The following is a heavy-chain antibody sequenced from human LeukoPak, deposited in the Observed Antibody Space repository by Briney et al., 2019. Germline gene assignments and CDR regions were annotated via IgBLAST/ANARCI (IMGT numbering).Heavy chain of an antibody. J-gene: IGHJ4*02. CDR2: IYSGGST. Sequence: PGGSLRLSCAASGFTVSSNCMNWVRQAPGKGLEWVSVIYSGGSTNYADSVKGRFTISRDNSKNTLYLQMNSLRAEDTAVYYCIYGYTLEFWGQGTLVTVSS. D-gene: IGHD5-18*01. CDR3: IYGYTLEF. V-gene: IGHV3-53*01. CDR1: GFTVSSNC.